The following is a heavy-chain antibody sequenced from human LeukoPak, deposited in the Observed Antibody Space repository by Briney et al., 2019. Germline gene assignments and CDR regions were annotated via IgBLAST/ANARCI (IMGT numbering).Heavy chain of an antibody. CDR3: ARVRSTSCPFDY. V-gene: IGHV3-7*01. CDR1: GFTLSNYW. CDR2: IKQDGSEK. Sequence: GGSLRLSCAASGFTLSNYWMSWVRQAPGKGLEWVANIKQDGSEKYYVDSVKGRFTISRDNAKNSLYLQMNSLRAEDTAVYYCARVRSTSCPFDYWGQGTLVTVSS. J-gene: IGHJ4*02. D-gene: IGHD2-2*01.